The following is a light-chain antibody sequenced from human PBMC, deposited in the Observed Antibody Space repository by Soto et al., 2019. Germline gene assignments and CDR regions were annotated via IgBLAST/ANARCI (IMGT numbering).Light chain of an antibody. CDR2: SNN. J-gene: IGLJ1*01. Sequence: QSALTQPPSASGTPGQRVTISCSGSSSNIGSNTVNWYQQLPGTAPKLLIYSNNQRPSGVPDRFSGSKSGTSASLAISGLQSEDEADYYSAAWDDSLTGYVFGTGTKVTVL. CDR1: SSNIGSNT. V-gene: IGLV1-44*01. CDR3: AAWDDSLTGYV.